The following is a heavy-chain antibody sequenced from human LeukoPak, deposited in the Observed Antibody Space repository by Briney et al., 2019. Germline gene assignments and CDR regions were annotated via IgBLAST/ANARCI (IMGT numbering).Heavy chain of an antibody. D-gene: IGHD1-26*01. CDR3: AREHRTVGATAFDY. V-gene: IGHV1-2*06. CDR2: INPNSGGT. J-gene: IGHJ4*02. Sequence: ASVKVSCKASGYTFTGYYMHWVRQAPGQGLEWMGRINPNSGGTNYAQKFQGRVTMTRDTSISTAYMELSRLRSDDTAVYYCAREHRTVGATAFDYWGQGTLVTVSS. CDR1: GYTFTGYY.